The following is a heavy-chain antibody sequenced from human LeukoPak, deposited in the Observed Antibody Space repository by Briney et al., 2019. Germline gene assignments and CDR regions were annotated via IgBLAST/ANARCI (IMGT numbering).Heavy chain of an antibody. D-gene: IGHD3-22*01. J-gene: IGHJ3*02. CDR3: ARPSYYDSSGYYNNVGIGAFDI. V-gene: IGHV4-59*08. CDR2: IYYSGST. Sequence: SETLSLTCTVSGGSISSYYWSWIRQPPGKGLEWIGYIYYSGSTNYNPSLKSRVTISVDTSKNQFSLKLSSVTAADTAVYYCARPSYYDSSGYYNNVGIGAFDIWGQGTMVTVPS. CDR1: GGSISSYY.